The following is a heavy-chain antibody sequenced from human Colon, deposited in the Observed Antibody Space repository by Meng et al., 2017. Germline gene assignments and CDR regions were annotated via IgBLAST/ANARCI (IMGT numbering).Heavy chain of an antibody. V-gene: IGHV4-31*01. CDR2: IYYSGRT. Sequence: VDLQESGPGIVKTSQNLSLTCTVYGGCISTGGYYWSWIRKLPGKGLEWIGYIYYSGRTYYNPSLRSLVSISVDTSKNQFSLRLTSVTAADTAVYYCARVRRSGDDFDYWGQGTLVTVSS. CDR1: GGCISTGGYY. J-gene: IGHJ4*02. D-gene: IGHD1-26*01. CDR3: ARVRRSGDDFDY.